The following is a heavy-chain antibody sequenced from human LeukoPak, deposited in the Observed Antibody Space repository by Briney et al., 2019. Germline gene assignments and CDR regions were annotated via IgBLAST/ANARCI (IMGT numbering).Heavy chain of an antibody. Sequence: GGTLRLSCAASGFTFSSYAIHWVRHAPGKGLEWVVVISYDGTNKNYADSVKGRFTISRDKSKNTVYLQRNRLRVEDAAVCYCARMYGGNSKGDYWGQGTLVTVSS. CDR1: GFTFSSYA. D-gene: IGHD4-23*01. V-gene: IGHV3-30-3*01. J-gene: IGHJ4*02. CDR2: ISYDGTNK. CDR3: ARMYGGNSKGDY.